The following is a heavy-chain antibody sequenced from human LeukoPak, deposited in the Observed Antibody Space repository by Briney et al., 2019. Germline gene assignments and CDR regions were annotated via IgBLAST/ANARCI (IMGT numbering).Heavy chain of an antibody. CDR3: ALGYKSGYLFDY. J-gene: IGHJ4*02. V-gene: IGHV3-7*05. CDR1: GFTFSGSW. CDR2: IKQGGSEE. D-gene: IGHD5-18*01. Sequence: GSLRLSCAASGFTFSGSWMSWVRQAPGIGLEWVANIKQGGSEEHYVDSVKGRFTISRDNAKKSLFLQMDSLRAEDTAVYYCALGYKSGYLFDYWGQGTLVTVSS.